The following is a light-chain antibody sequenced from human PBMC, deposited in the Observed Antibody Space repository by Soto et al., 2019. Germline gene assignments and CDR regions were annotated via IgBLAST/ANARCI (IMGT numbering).Light chain of an antibody. CDR3: QQRSNWPVMT. V-gene: IGKV3-11*01. Sequence: MVLTHARAARWCCGGERDTLSFRCSQSVSSYLAWYQQQTGQAPRLLIYDASNRATGIPARFSGSGSGTALTLTISSLQHADFAAYYCQQRSNWPVMTFGQGTRLEIK. CDR2: DAS. J-gene: IGKJ5*01. CDR1: QSVSSY.